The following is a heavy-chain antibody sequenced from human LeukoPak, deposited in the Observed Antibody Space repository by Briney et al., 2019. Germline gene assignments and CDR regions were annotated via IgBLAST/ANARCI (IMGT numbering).Heavy chain of an antibody. Sequence: SPSETLSLTCAVYGGSFSGYYWSWIRQPPGKGLEWIGEINHSGSTNYNPSLKSRVTISVDTSKNQFSLKLSSVTAADTAVYYCALVGVRGFYYMDVWGKGTTVTVSS. D-gene: IGHD3-10*01. V-gene: IGHV4-34*01. CDR1: GGSFSGYY. CDR2: INHSGST. CDR3: ALVGVRGFYYMDV. J-gene: IGHJ6*03.